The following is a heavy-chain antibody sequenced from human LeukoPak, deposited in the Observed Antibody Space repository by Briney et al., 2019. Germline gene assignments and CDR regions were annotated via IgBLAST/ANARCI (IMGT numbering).Heavy chain of an antibody. CDR2: ISYDGSNK. CDR1: GFTFSNYG. Sequence: GGSLRLSCAASGFTFSNYGMHWVRQAPGKGLEWGVVISYDGSNKYYADSVKGRFTISRDNSKNTLYLQMNSLRAEDTAVYYCANGYYYGSGSYYKEAFDIWGQGTMVTVSS. J-gene: IGHJ3*02. D-gene: IGHD3-10*01. CDR3: ANGYYYGSGSYYKEAFDI. V-gene: IGHV3-30*18.